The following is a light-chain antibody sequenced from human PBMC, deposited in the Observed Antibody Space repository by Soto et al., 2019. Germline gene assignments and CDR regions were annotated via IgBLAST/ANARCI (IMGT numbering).Light chain of an antibody. CDR3: SSYTSRHTEV. CDR2: DVN. CDR1: SSDVGGYNY. Sequence: QSVLTQPASVSGSPGQSITISCTGTSSDVGGYNYVSWYQQHPGKAPKLVIYDVNNRPSGVSNRFSGSKSGNTASLTISGLQAEDEADYYCSSYTSRHTEVFGGGTKLTVL. J-gene: IGLJ2*01. V-gene: IGLV2-14*03.